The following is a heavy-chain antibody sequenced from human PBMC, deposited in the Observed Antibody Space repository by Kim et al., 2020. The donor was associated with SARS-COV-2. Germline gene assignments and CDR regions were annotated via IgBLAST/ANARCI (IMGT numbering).Heavy chain of an antibody. CDR3: AKDSSHYRFFDY. CDR2: T. V-gene: IGHV3-23*01. J-gene: IGHJ4*02. D-gene: IGHD6-6*01. Sequence: TFYANSGKGRFTIDSDNAKNTLYLHMNGLRPEDTAVYFCAKDSSHYRFFDYWGQGTLVTVSS.